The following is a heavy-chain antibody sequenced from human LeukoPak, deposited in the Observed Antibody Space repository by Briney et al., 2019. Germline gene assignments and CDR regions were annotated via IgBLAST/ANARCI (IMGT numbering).Heavy chain of an antibody. J-gene: IGHJ4*02. CDR2: IRYDGSYK. D-gene: IGHD1-1*01. CDR3: AKSPRYDYFDY. CDR1: GFTFSSYG. V-gene: IGHV3-30*02. Sequence: GGSLRLSCAASGFTFSSYGMNWVRQAPGKGLEWVTFIRYDGSYKYYADSVKGRFTISRDNSKNTLYLQMNSLRVEDTAVYYCAKSPRYDYFDYWGQGTLVTVSS.